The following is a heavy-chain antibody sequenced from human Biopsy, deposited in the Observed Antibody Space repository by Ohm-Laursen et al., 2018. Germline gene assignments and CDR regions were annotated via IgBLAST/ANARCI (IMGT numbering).Heavy chain of an antibody. V-gene: IGHV4-59*08. CDR2: IYYTGNT. CDR3: ARLSLYNGSYYWGY. J-gene: IGHJ4*02. Sequence: GTLSLTSIVSGGSTSLYYWGCIRQPPGKRLEYLVNIYYTGNTNYNPSLNSQATISINTSKNEFSLNLTSVTATDTAVYYCARLSLYNGSYYWGYWGQGTLVTVSS. D-gene: IGHD1-26*01. CDR1: GGSTSLYY.